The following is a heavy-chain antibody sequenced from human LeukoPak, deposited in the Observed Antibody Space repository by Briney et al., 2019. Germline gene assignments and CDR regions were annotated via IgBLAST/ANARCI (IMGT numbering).Heavy chain of an antibody. CDR3: ARGAAGSSWSLDAFDI. J-gene: IGHJ3*02. CDR1: GGSISSYY. V-gene: IGHV4-4*07. CDR2: IYTSGST. D-gene: IGHD6-13*01. Sequence: KPSETLSLTCTVSGGSISSYYWSWIRQPAGKGLEWIGRIYTSGSTNYNPSLKSRVTMSVDTSKNQFSLKLSSVTAADTAVYYCARGAAGSSWSLDAFDIWGQGTMVTVSS.